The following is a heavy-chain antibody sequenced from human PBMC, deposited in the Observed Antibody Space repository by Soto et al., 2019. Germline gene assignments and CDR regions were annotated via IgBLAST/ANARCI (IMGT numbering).Heavy chain of an antibody. CDR1: GGTFSSYA. J-gene: IGHJ4*02. D-gene: IGHD6-13*01. V-gene: IGHV1-69*13. CDR3: TRVGYSSNPTLGIDY. Sequence: ASVKVSCKASGGTFSSYAISWVRQAPGQGLEWMGGIIPIFDTANYAQKFQGRVTITAEEFTSTAYMELSSLRSEVTAVYYCTRVGYSSNPTLGIDYWGQRTLVTISS. CDR2: IIPIFDTA.